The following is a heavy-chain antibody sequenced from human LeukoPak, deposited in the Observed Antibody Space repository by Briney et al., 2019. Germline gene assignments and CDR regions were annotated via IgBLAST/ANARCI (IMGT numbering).Heavy chain of an antibody. Sequence: GGSLRLSFAASGFTFSSYSMNWVRQAPGKGLEWVSSISSSSSYIYYADSVKGRFTISRDNAKNSLYLQMNSLRAEDTAVYYCARDGGVGYTYYYYYMDVWGKGTTVTVSS. D-gene: IGHD5-12*01. J-gene: IGHJ6*03. CDR3: ARDGGVGYTYYYYYMDV. CDR2: ISSSSSYI. V-gene: IGHV3-21*01. CDR1: GFTFSSYS.